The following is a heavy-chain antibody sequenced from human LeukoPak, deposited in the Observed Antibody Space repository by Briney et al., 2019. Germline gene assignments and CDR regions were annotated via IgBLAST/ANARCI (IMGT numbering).Heavy chain of an antibody. Sequence: GGSLRLSCAASGFTFSSYAMHWVRQAPGKGLEWVAVISYDGSNKYYADSVRGRFTISRDNSKNTLYLQMNSLRAEDTAVYYCARDTSDYWGQGTLVTVSS. CDR3: ARDTSDY. CDR1: GFTFSSYA. CDR2: ISYDGSNK. J-gene: IGHJ4*02. V-gene: IGHV3-30-3*01. D-gene: IGHD1-26*01.